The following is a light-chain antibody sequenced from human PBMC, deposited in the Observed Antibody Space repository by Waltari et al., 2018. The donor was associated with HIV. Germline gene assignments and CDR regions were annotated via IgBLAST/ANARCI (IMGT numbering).Light chain of an antibody. J-gene: IGLJ2*01. Sequence: SYELTQAPSVSVSPGQTATLTCSGDELGAKYVSWYQQKPGQSPVLVIYQDRKRPSGIPERFSGSSSGNTATLTISGTQAMDEADYYGQAWDSPTVVFGGGTKLTVL. CDR2: QDR. CDR3: QAWDSPTVV. CDR1: ELGAKY. V-gene: IGLV3-1*01.